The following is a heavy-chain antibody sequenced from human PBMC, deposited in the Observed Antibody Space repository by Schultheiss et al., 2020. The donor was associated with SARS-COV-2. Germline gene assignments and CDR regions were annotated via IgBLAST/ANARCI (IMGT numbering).Heavy chain of an antibody. CDR3: AKRIVGATFDY. CDR2: IYYSGST. D-gene: IGHD1-26*01. CDR1: GGSVSSGSYY. J-gene: IGHJ4*02. V-gene: IGHV4-61*01. Sequence: SETLSLTCTVSGGSVSSGSYYWTWIRQPPGKGLEWIGYIYYSGSTNYNPSLKSRVTISVDTSKNQFSLKLSSVTAADTAVYYCAKRIVGATFDYWGQGTLVTVSS.